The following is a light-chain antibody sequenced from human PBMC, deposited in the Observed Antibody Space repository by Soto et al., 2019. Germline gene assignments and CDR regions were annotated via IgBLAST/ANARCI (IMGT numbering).Light chain of an antibody. Sequence: EIVLTQSPGTLSLSPGERATLSCRASQSVSSSYLAWYQQKPGQAPRLLIYGASSRATGIPYRFSGSGSGTDFTLTISRLETEDFAVYYCQQYGSSPPTFGQGTKLEIK. CDR3: QQYGSSPPT. CDR2: GAS. J-gene: IGKJ2*01. V-gene: IGKV3-20*01. CDR1: QSVSSSY.